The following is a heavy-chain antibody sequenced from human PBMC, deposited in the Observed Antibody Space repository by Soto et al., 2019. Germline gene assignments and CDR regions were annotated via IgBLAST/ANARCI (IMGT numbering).Heavy chain of an antibody. J-gene: IGHJ6*02. CDR1: GYTFTGYY. V-gene: IGHV1-2*02. CDR2: INPNSGGT. Sequence: ASVKVSCKASGYTFTGYYMHWVRQAPGQGLEWMGWINPNSGGTNYAQKFQGRVTMTRDTSISTAYMELSRLRSDDTAVYYCAVKDPTEQYYYGMDVWGQVTTVTVSS. CDR3: AVKDPTEQYYYGMDV.